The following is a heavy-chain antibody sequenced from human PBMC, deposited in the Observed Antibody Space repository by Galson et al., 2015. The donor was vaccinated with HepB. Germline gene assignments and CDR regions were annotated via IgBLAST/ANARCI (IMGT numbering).Heavy chain of an antibody. Sequence: RLSCAASGFTFSSYSVSWVRQAPGKGLEWISYISSSSSTIYYADSVKGRFTISRDNAKNSLFLQMNSLRAEDTAVYYCARVSGWMDYFDYWGQGTLVTVSS. CDR1: GFTFSSYS. CDR2: ISSSSSTI. J-gene: IGHJ4*02. V-gene: IGHV3-48*01. CDR3: ARVSGWMDYFDY. D-gene: IGHD6-19*01.